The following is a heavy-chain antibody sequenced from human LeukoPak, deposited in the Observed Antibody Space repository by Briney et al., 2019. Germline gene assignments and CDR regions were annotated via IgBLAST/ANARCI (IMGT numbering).Heavy chain of an antibody. Sequence: PGGSLRLSCAASGFTFSSYAMSWVCQAPGKGLEWVSAISGSGGSTYYADSVKGRFTISRDNPKNTLYLQMNSLRAEDTAVYYCAKDSYPGIAVAGVMYYFDYWGQGTLVTVSS. CDR3: AKDSYPGIAVAGVMYYFDY. D-gene: IGHD6-19*01. CDR1: GFTFSSYA. V-gene: IGHV3-23*01. J-gene: IGHJ4*02. CDR2: ISGSGGST.